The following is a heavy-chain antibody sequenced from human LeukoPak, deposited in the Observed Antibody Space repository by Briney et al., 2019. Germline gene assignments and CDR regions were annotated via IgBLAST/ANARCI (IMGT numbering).Heavy chain of an antibody. V-gene: IGHV3-72*01. D-gene: IGHD3-22*01. CDR1: GFIFSDHF. CDR2: IRKKTNSYST. CDR3: VRVADYYDSSGYSIDASDI. Sequence: GKSLRLSCAASGFIFSDHFMDWVRQAPGKGLEWVGRIRKKTNSYSTDYGASVKGRFTISRDDSKNSLFLQMNSLKTEDTAVYFCVRVADYYDSSGYSIDASDIWGQGTMVTVSS. J-gene: IGHJ3*02.